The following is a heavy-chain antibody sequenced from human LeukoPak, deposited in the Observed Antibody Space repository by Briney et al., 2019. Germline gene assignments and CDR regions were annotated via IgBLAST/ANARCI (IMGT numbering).Heavy chain of an antibody. CDR3: ARLTGEWLTVRYYYYGMDV. CDR1: GFTVSSNY. CDR2: IYSGGST. Sequence: PGGSLRLSCAASGFTVSSNYMSGVRQAPGKGLEWVSVIYSGGSTYYADSVKGRFTISRDNSKNTLYLQMNSLRAEDTAVYYCARLTGEWLTVRYYYYGMDVWGQGTTVTVSS. V-gene: IGHV3-66*04. J-gene: IGHJ6*02. D-gene: IGHD3-16*01.